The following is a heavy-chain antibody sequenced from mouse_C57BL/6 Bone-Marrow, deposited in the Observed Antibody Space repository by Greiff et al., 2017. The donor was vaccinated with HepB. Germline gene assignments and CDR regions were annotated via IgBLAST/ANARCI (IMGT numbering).Heavy chain of an antibody. CDR3: TTDYFDY. V-gene: IGHV6-3*01. J-gene: IGHJ2*01. CDR2: IRLKSDNYAT. CDR1: GFTFSNYW. Sequence: EVKLMESGGGLVQPGGSMKLSCVASGFTFSNYWMNWVRQSPEKGLEWVAQIRLKSDNYATPYAESVKGRFTISRDDSKSSVSLQMNNLRAEDTGIYYCTTDYFDYWGQGTTLTVSS.